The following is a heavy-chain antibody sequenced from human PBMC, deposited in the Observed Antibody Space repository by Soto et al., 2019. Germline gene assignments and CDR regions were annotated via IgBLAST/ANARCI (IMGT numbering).Heavy chain of an antibody. J-gene: IGHJ4*02. CDR2: ISYDGSNK. CDR3: AKGPDYPPEYYFDY. V-gene: IGHV3-30*18. CDR1: GFTFSGYG. Sequence: GGSLTLSCAASGFTFSGYGMHLVRQAPGKGLEWVAVISYDGSNKYYADSVKGRFTISRDNSKNTLYLQMNSLRAEDTAVYYCAKGPDYPPEYYFDYWGQGTLVTVSS. D-gene: IGHD4-17*01.